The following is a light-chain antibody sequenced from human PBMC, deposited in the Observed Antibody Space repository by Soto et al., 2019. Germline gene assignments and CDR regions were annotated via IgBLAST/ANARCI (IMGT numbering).Light chain of an antibody. J-gene: IGKJ1*01. CDR2: DAS. CDR3: QQYNTWPRT. CDR1: QSISRS. Sequence: ETVMTQSPATLSVSPGERATLSCRASQSISRSLAWYQQKPGQAPRLLIYDASTRATGIPGRFSGGGSGTDFTLTISSLQSEDLAVYYCQQYNTWPRTFGQGTKVEIK. V-gene: IGKV3-15*01.